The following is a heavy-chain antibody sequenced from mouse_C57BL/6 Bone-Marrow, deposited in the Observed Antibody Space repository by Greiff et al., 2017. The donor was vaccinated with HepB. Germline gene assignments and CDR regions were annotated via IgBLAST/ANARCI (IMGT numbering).Heavy chain of an antibody. V-gene: IGHV5-2*01. CDR1: EYEFPSHD. D-gene: IGHD1-1*01. J-gene: IGHJ1*03. CDR2: INSDGGST. Sequence: EVQRVESGGGLVQPGESLKLSCESNEYEFPSHDMSWVRKTPETRLELVAAINSDGGSTYYPDTMERRFIISRDNTKKTLYLQMSSLRSEDTAWYYCARGYYGYWYFDVWGTGTTVTVSS. CDR3: ARGYYGYWYFDV.